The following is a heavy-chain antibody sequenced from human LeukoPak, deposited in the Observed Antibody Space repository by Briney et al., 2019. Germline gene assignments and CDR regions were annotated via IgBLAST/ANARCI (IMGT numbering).Heavy chain of an antibody. Sequence: GGSLRLSCAASGFIFSIYAMTWVRQAPGKGLEWVSAISGRGDSTYYADSVKGRFTISRDNSKNTLYLQMNNLRAEDTAVYYCANDLPGGSYYFAMDVWGPGTTVTVSS. V-gene: IGHV3-23*01. CDR3: ANDLPGGSYYFAMDV. D-gene: IGHD3-10*01. CDR2: ISGRGDST. CDR1: GFIFSIYA. J-gene: IGHJ6*02.